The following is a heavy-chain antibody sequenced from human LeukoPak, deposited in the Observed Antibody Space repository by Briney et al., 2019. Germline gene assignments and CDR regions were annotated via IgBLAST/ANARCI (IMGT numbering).Heavy chain of an antibody. V-gene: IGHV4-4*07. D-gene: IGHD3-3*01. CDR1: GGSVSSYY. CDR3: ARDRGLEGFDP. CDR2: IYTSGST. J-gene: IGHJ5*02. Sequence: SETLSLTCTVSGGSVSSYYWSWIRQPPGKGLEWIGRIYTSGSTNYNPSLKSRVTISVDTSKNQFSLKLSSVTAADTAVYYCARDRGLEGFDPWGQGTLVTVSS.